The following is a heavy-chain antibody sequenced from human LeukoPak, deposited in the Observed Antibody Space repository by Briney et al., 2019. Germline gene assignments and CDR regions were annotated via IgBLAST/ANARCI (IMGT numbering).Heavy chain of an antibody. CDR3: ARDRRIAVAGIASNWFDP. Sequence: PSETLSLTCTVPGGSISSSSYYWGWIRQPPGKGLEWIGSIYYSGSTYYNPSPKSRVTISVDTSKNQFSLKLSSVTAADTAVYYCARDRRIAVAGIASNWFDPWGQGTLVTVSS. V-gene: IGHV4-39*07. J-gene: IGHJ5*02. CDR2: IYYSGST. D-gene: IGHD6-19*01. CDR1: GGSISSSSYY.